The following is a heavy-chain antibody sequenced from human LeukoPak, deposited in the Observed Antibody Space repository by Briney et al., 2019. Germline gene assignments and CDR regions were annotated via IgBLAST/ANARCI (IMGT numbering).Heavy chain of an antibody. CDR1: GGSISSYY. V-gene: IGHV4-59*01. Sequence: TETLSLTCTVSGGSISSYYWSWIRQPPGKGLEWIGYIYYSGSTNYNPSLKSRVTISVDTSKNQFSLKLSSVTAADTAVYYCAREGIAAAGPIYYYYYGMDVWGQGTTVTVSS. J-gene: IGHJ6*02. D-gene: IGHD6-13*01. CDR2: IYYSGST. CDR3: AREGIAAAGPIYYYYYGMDV.